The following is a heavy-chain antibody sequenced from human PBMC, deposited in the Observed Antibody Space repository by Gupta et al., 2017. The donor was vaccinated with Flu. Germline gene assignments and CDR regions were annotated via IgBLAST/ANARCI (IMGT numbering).Heavy chain of an antibody. CDR2: ISPDGTT. CDR3: SRATTGPNDC. Sequence: RLSCAASGFTLSNEWVHWVRQAPGKGLVWVSRISPDGTTTYADSVKGRFTISRDIAENRLFLQMNSLKAEDTGVYYCSRATTGPNDCWGQG. CDR1: GFTLSNEW. V-gene: IGHV3-74*01. D-gene: IGHD1-1*01. J-gene: IGHJ1*01.